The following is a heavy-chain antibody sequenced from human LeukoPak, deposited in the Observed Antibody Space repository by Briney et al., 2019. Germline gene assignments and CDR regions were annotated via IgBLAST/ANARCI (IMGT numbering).Heavy chain of an antibody. Sequence: ASVKVSCKASGYTFIGYYMHWARQAPGQGLEWMGWIVPKSGATKYARDFQGRVTMTRDTSISTGYMELSWLTSDDTAVYYCACWRVHHDFWSGPFDYWGQGTLLTVSS. CDR1: GYTFIGYY. CDR2: IVPKSGAT. CDR3: ACWRVHHDFWSGPFDY. D-gene: IGHD3-3*01. V-gene: IGHV1-2*02. J-gene: IGHJ4*02.